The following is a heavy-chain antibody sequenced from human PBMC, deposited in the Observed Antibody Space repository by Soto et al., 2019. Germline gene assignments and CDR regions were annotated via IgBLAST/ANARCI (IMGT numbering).Heavy chain of an antibody. CDR3: TRGSTVVTRDYFDS. CDR2: IDPSGGST. D-gene: IGHD2-21*02. CDR1: GYTVTRHY. Sequence: QVQLVQSGAEVKKPGASVKVSCKASGYTVTRHYMHWVRQAPGQGLEWMGIIDPSGGSTTYAQKCQDRVTMTRDMSTRTVYMELSSLRSDDTAIYYCTRGSTVVTRDYFDSWGQGTLVTVSS. J-gene: IGHJ4*02. V-gene: IGHV1-46*03.